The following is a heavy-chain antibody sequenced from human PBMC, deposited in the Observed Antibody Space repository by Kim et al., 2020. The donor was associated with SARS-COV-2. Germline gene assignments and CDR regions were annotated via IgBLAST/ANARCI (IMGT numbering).Heavy chain of an antibody. Sequence: SQTLSLTCAISGDSVSSNSAAWNWIRQSPSRGLELLGRTYYRSKWYNDYAVSVKSRITINPDTSRNQFSLQLNSVTPEDTAVYYCARDPWGYSSSWYPHYYDGMDVWGQGTTVTVSS. CDR2: TYYRSKWYN. CDR3: ARDPWGYSSSWYPHYYDGMDV. J-gene: IGHJ6*02. CDR1: GDSVSSNSAA. D-gene: IGHD6-13*01. V-gene: IGHV6-1*01.